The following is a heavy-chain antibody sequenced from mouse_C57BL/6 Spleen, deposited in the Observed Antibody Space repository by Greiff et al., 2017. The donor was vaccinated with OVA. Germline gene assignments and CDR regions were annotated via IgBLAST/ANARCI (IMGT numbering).Heavy chain of an antibody. CDR2: IYPSDSET. V-gene: IGHV1-61*01. CDR1: GYTFTSYW. CDR3: ARSLGLWYFDV. D-gene: IGHD4-1*01. Sequence: QVQLQQPGAELVRPGSSVKLSCKASGYTFTSYWMDWVKQRPGQGLEWIGNIYPSDSETHYNQKFKDKATLTVDKSSSTAYMQLSSLTSEDSAVYYCARSLGLWYFDVWGTGTTVTVSS. J-gene: IGHJ1*03.